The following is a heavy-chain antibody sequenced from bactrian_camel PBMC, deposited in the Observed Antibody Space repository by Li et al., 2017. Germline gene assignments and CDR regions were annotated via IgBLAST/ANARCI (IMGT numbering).Heavy chain of an antibody. V-gene: IGHV3S31*01. D-gene: IGHD5*01. Sequence: VQLVESGGGLVQPGGSLRLSCTAPGFTSANCGILWNRQREGKRREWVSSISSGSAITYYADSVKGRFTISRDNARNTLYLQMDNLKPEDTAMYYCAAARGYGVNSCGSYNDMGQGTQVTVS. CDR2: ISSGSAIT. CDR1: GFTSANCG. J-gene: IGHJ4*01.